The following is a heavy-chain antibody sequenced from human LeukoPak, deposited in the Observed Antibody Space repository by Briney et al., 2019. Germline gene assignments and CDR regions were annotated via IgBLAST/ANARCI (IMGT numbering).Heavy chain of an antibody. CDR3: ARVNRDIVVVPAAIWLYYFDY. Sequence: SGPGLVKPSGTLSLTCAVSGGSISSSNWWSWVRQPPGKGLEWIGEIYHSGSTNYNPSLKSRVTISVDKSKNQFSLKLSSVTAADTAVYYCARVNRDIVVVPAAIWLYYFDYWGQGTLVTVSS. CDR1: GGSISSSNW. CDR2: IYHSGST. V-gene: IGHV4-4*02. D-gene: IGHD2-2*02. J-gene: IGHJ4*02.